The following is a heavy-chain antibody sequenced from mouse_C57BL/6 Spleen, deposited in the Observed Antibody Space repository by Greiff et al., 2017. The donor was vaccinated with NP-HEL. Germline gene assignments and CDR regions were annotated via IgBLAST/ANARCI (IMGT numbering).Heavy chain of an antibody. CDR1: GYTFTDYN. J-gene: IGHJ3*01. CDR2: INPNNGGT. D-gene: IGHD1-1*01. CDR3: ARDYYGSSSWFAY. V-gene: IGHV1-18*01. Sequence: EVQLQQSGPELVKPGASVKIPCKASGYTFTDYNMDWVKQSHGKSLEWIGDINPNNGGTIYNQKFKSKATLTVDKSSSTAYMELRSLTSEDTAVYYCARDYYGSSSWFAYWGQGTLVTVSA.